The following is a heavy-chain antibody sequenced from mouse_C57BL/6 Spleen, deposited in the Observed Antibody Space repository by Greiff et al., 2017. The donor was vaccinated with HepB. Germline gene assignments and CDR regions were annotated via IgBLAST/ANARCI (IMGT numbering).Heavy chain of an antibody. Sequence: EVPVVESGGGLVKPGGSLKLSCAASGFTFSDYGMHWVRQAPEKGLEWVAYISSCSSTIYYAATVKGRCTLSRDNAKNTLFLQMTSLRSEDTAMYYCARRSSPYFDYWGQGTTLTVSS. J-gene: IGHJ2*01. CDR2: ISSCSSTI. V-gene: IGHV5-17*01. D-gene: IGHD1-1*01. CDR3: ARRSSPYFDY. CDR1: GFTFSDYG.